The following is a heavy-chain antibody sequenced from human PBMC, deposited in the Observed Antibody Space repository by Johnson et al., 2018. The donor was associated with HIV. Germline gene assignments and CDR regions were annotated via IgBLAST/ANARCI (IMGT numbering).Heavy chain of an antibody. CDR2: INWNGGST. CDR3: ANEGYCSSTSCPSRDL. Sequence: VQLVESGGGVVRPGGSLRLSCAASGFTFDDYGMTWVRQAPGKGLEWVSGINWNGGSTGYADSVKGRFTISRDNARDSLYLQMNSLRAEDTTVYYCANEGYCSSTSCPSRDLWGQGTMVTVSS. V-gene: IGHV3-20*04. D-gene: IGHD2-2*01. CDR1: GFTFDDYG. J-gene: IGHJ3*01.